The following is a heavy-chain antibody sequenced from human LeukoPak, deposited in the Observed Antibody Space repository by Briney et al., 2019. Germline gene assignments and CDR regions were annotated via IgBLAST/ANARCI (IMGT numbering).Heavy chain of an antibody. D-gene: IGHD6-19*01. CDR2: INPNTGGT. CDR3: ASGLGWYFEY. Sequence: ASVKVSCKASGYTFSGYYMHWVRQAPGQGLEWMGWINPNTGGTNYAQKFQGRVTVTRDTSISTAYMELTRLRSDDTAVYYCASGLGWYFEYWGQGTLVTVSS. J-gene: IGHJ4*02. CDR1: GYTFSGYY. V-gene: IGHV1-2*02.